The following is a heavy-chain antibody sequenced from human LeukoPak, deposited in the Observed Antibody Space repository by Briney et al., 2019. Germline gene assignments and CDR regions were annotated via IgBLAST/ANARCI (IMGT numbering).Heavy chain of an antibody. J-gene: IGHJ4*02. CDR2: ISWNSGSI. CDR3: AKDKRGGSSWYYFDY. Sequence: PGGSLRLSCAASGFTFDDYAMHWVRQAPGKGLEWVSGISWNSGSIGYADSVKGRFTISRDNAKNSLYLQMNSLRAEDTALYYCAKDKRGGSSWYYFDYWGQGTLVTVSS. CDR1: GFTFDDYA. V-gene: IGHV3-9*01. D-gene: IGHD6-13*01.